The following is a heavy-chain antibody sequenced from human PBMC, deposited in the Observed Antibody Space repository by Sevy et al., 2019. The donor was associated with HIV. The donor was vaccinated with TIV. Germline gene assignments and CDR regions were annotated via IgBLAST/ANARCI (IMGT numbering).Heavy chain of an antibody. Sequence: GESLKISCRGSGYSFTSHWIGWVRHMPGKGLEWMGIIYPDDSDTRYSPSFQGQVTFSADKSISTAYLQWSSLKASDTAMYYCARAGDYDSSGYTHWGQGTLVTVSS. J-gene: IGHJ4*02. CDR2: IYPDDSDT. D-gene: IGHD3-22*01. CDR3: ARAGDYDSSGYTH. CDR1: GYSFTSHW. V-gene: IGHV5-51*01.